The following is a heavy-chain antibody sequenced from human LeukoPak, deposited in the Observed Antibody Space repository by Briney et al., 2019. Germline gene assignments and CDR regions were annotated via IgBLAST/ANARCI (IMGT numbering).Heavy chain of an antibody. Sequence: GGSLRLSCAASGFTFSSYWMSWVRQAPGKGLEWVANIKQDGSEKYYVTSVRGRFTISRDNAHNSLYLQMNSLGADDTAVYYCARVKFYYVPGGRPYYYIDVWGKGTTVIVSS. J-gene: IGHJ6*03. CDR3: ARVKFYYVPGGRPYYYIDV. D-gene: IGHD3-16*01. V-gene: IGHV3-7*01. CDR2: IKQDGSEK. CDR1: GFTFSSYW.